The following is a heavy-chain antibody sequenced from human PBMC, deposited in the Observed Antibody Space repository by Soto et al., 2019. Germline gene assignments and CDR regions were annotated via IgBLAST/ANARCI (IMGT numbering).Heavy chain of an antibody. CDR3: AKASSSWSRGWFDP. V-gene: IGHV3-30*18. D-gene: IGHD6-13*01. Sequence: QVQLVASGGGVVQPGRSLRLSCAASGFTFSSYGMHWVRQAPGKGLEWVAVISYDGSNKYYADSVKGRFTISRDNSKNTLYLQMNSLRAEDTAVYYCAKASSSWSRGWFDPWGQGTLVTVSS. J-gene: IGHJ5*02. CDR1: GFTFSSYG. CDR2: ISYDGSNK.